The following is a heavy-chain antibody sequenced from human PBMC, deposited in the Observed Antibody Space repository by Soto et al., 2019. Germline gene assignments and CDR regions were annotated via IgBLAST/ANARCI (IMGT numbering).Heavy chain of an antibody. Sequence: EVQLVESGGGLVQPGGSLRLSCAASGFTFSSYWMSWVRQAPGKGLEWVANIKQDGSEKYYVDSVKGRFTISRDNAKNSLCLQMNSLRAEDTAVYYCATAPIPRAPLGYWGQGTLVTVSS. D-gene: IGHD3-16*01. CDR2: IKQDGSEK. J-gene: IGHJ4*02. CDR1: GFTFSSYW. CDR3: ATAPIPRAPLGY. V-gene: IGHV3-7*01.